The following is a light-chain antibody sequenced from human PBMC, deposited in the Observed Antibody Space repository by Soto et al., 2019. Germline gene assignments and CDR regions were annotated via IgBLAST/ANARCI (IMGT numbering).Light chain of an antibody. CDR3: QQYGNSPRT. J-gene: IGKJ1*01. CDR2: GAS. V-gene: IGKV3-20*01. CDR1: QTVTSSF. Sequence: VLTQSPGAVSLSPGERATLSCRASQTVTSSFLAWYQQKPGQAPRLLISGASNRATDIPDRFSGSGSGTNFTLVISRVGPEDSAVYYCQQYGNSPRTFGQGTKVDIK.